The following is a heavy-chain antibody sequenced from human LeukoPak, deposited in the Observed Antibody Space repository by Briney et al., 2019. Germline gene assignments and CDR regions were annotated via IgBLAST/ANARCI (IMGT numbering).Heavy chain of an antibody. CDR1: GGSISSYY. Sequence: SETLSLTCTVSGGSISSYYWSWIRQPPGKGLEWIGYIYYSGSTNYNPSLKSRVTISVDTSKNQFSLKLSSVPAADTAVYYCARASGYSYGPHDYWGQGPLVTVSS. CDR2: IYYSGST. CDR3: ARASGYSYGPHDY. J-gene: IGHJ4*02. D-gene: IGHD5-18*01. V-gene: IGHV4-59*01.